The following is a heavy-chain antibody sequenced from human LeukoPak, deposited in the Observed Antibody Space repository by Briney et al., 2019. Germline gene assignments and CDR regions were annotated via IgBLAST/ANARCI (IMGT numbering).Heavy chain of an antibody. D-gene: IGHD6-19*01. CDR1: GGSFSSGGYY. CDR2: IYYSGST. CDR3: ARNSYSSGWYDPIYFDY. V-gene: IGHV4-39*01. J-gene: IGHJ4*02. Sequence: SETLSLTCAVSGGSFSSGGYYWGWIRQPPGKGLEWIGSIYYSGSTYYNPSLKSRVTISVDTSKNQFSLKLSSVTAADTAVYYCARNSYSSGWYDPIYFDYWGQGTLVTVSS.